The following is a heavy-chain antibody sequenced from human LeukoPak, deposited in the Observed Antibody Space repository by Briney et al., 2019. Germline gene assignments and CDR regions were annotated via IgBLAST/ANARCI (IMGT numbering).Heavy chain of an antibody. CDR3: AKDANYIAVAGSYFDY. D-gene: IGHD6-19*01. CDR1: GFTLSSYV. V-gene: IGHV3-30*18. CDR2: TSSDGSNV. J-gene: IGHJ4*02. Sequence: GRSLRLSCVASGFTLSSYVMHWVRQAPGKGLEWVAVTSSDGSNVYYADSVKGRFTISRDNSKNTLYLQMNNLRVEDTSVYYCAKDANYIAVAGSYFDYWGQGTLATVSS.